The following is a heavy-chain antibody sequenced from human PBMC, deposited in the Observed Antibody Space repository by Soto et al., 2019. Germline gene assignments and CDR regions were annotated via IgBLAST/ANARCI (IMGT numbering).Heavy chain of an antibody. Sequence: QVQLVQSGAEVEKPGASVKVSCQASGYNFNTYDINWVRQATGQGLGWMGWMSPSSGNTNYAQKFQVRVTMTRDTSVSTAYMELNSLTSDDSAVYYCARGITQGYDYWGQGTPVTVSS. D-gene: IGHD1-20*01. CDR2: MSPSSGNT. CDR3: ARGITQGYDY. CDR1: GYNFNTYD. V-gene: IGHV1-8*02. J-gene: IGHJ4*02.